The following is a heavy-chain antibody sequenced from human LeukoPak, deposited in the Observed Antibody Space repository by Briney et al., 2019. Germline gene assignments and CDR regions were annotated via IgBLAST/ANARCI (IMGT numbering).Heavy chain of an antibody. J-gene: IGHJ5*02. V-gene: IGHV1-8*02. Sequence: APVKVSCKASGGTFSSYAISWVRQATGQGLEWMGWMNPNSGNTGYAQKFQGRITMTRDTSISTAYMELSSLTSEDTAIYFCVTYSGSSGRGVDPWGQGTLVTVSS. D-gene: IGHD6-13*01. CDR2: MNPNSGNT. CDR3: VTYSGSSGRGVDP. CDR1: GGTFSSYA.